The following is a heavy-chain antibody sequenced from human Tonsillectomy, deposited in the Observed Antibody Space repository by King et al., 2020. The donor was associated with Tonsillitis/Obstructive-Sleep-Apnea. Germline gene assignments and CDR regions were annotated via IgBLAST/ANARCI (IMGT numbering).Heavy chain of an antibody. D-gene: IGHD2-15*01. V-gene: IGHV3-64D*06. CDR1: GFTFSSYA. Sequence: EVQLVESGGGLVQPGGSLRLSCSASGFTFSSYAMHWVRQAPGKGLEYVSAISSNGGSTYYADSVTGRFTISRYNSKNTLYLQMSSLRAEDTAVYYCALLRPGYCSGGSCSFDYWGQGTLVTVSS. CDR3: ALLRPGYCSGGSCSFDY. J-gene: IGHJ4*02. CDR2: ISSNGGST.